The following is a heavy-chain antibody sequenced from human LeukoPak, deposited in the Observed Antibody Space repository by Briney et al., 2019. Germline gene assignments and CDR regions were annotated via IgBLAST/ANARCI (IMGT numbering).Heavy chain of an antibody. V-gene: IGHV3-23*01. CDR2: ISGSGGST. Sequence: GGSLRLSCAASGFTFSSYAMSWVRQAPGKGLEWVSAISGSGGSTYYADSVKGRFTISRDNSKNTLYLQMNSLRAEDTAVYYCAKGLDVVLWFGEYYGMDVWGQGTTVTVSS. J-gene: IGHJ6*02. CDR1: GFTFSSYA. CDR3: AKGLDVVLWFGEYYGMDV. D-gene: IGHD3-10*01.